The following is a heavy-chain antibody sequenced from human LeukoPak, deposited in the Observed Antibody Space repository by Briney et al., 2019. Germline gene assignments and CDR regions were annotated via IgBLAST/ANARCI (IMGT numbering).Heavy chain of an antibody. J-gene: IGHJ4*02. V-gene: IGHV3-30-3*01. CDR2: ISYDGNSK. D-gene: IGHD3-22*01. CDR3: ARGPGYYYGDY. CDR1: GFNFNNCA. Sequence: PGRSLRLPCAASGFNFNNCAMHWVRQAPGKGLEWVAVISYDGNSKYYADSVKGRFTISRDNSKNTLYLQMNSLRPEDTAMYYCARGPGYYYGDYWGQGTLVTVSS.